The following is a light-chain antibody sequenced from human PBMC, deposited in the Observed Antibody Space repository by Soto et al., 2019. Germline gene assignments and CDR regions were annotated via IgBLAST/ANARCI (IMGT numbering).Light chain of an antibody. CDR3: SSDAGSSNV. CDR1: SSDVGGYNY. V-gene: IGLV2-8*01. CDR2: VVN. Sequence: QSVLTQPPSASGSPGQSVAISCTGTSSDVGGYNYVTWYQQHPGKAPKLMIYVVNKRPSGVPDRFSGSKSGNTASLTVSGLQAEDEADYYCSSDAGSSNVFGTGTKVTV. J-gene: IGLJ1*01.